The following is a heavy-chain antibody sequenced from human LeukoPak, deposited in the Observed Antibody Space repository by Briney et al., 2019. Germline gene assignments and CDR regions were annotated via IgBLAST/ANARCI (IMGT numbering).Heavy chain of an antibody. J-gene: IGHJ4*02. Sequence: ASVKVSCKVSGYTLTELAIHWVRQAPGKGLEWMGGFDPEDVETIYAQKFQGRVTMTEDTYTDTAYMELSSLRSEDTAVYYCATYSGYAAYWGQGTLVSVSS. D-gene: IGHD5-12*01. CDR3: ATYSGYAAY. CDR1: GYTLTELA. CDR2: FDPEDVET. V-gene: IGHV1-24*01.